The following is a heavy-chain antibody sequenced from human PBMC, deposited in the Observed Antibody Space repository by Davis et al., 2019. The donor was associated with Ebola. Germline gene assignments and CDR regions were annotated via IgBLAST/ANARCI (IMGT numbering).Heavy chain of an antibody. J-gene: IGHJ6*02. CDR2: ISAYNGNT. CDR3: ARENTTMVQGRTTYYYYYYGMDV. CDR1: GYTFTSYG. V-gene: IGHV1-18*01. Sequence: ASVKVSCKASGYTFTSYGISWVRQAPGQGLEWMGWISAYNGNTNYAQKLQGRVTMPTDTSTSTAYMELRSLRSADTAVYYCARENTTMVQGRTTYYYYYYGMDVWGQGTTVTVSS. D-gene: IGHD3-10*01.